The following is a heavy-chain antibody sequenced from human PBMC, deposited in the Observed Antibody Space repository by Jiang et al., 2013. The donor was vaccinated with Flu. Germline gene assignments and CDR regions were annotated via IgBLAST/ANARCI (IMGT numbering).Heavy chain of an antibody. CDR2: TFYRSKWHN. CDR1: GDSVSSNSAA. V-gene: IGHV6-1*01. Sequence: QTLSLTCAISGDSVSSNSAAWNWIRQSPSRGLEWLGRTFYRSKWHNDYEVSVKSRITINPDTSKNQFSLHLNSVTPEDTAVYYCARDLEGAVAGRSYFDLWGRGPPGHCLL. J-gene: IGHJ2*01. D-gene: IGHD6-19*01. CDR3: ARDLEGAVAGRSYFDL.